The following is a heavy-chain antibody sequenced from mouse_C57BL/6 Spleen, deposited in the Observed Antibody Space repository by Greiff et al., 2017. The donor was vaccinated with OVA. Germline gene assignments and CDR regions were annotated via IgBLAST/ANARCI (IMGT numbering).Heavy chain of an antibody. Sequence: VQLQQSGAELVKPGASVKLSCKASGYTFTSYWMQWVKQRPGQGLEWIGEIDPSDSYTNYNQKFKGKATLTVDTSSSTAYMQLSSLTSEDSAVYYCAREGLGRGYFDVWGTGTTVTVSS. J-gene: IGHJ1*03. V-gene: IGHV1-50*01. CDR2: IDPSDSYT. CDR1: GYTFTSYW. D-gene: IGHD4-1*01. CDR3: AREGLGRGYFDV.